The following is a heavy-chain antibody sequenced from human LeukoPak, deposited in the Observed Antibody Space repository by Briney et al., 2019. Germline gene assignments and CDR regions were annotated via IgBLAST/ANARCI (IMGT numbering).Heavy chain of an antibody. CDR3: ASWYDSSGHT. CDR2: ISSSSSTI. V-gene: IGHV3-48*02. D-gene: IGHD3-22*01. CDR1: GFTFSSYS. J-gene: IGHJ4*02. Sequence: GGSLRLSCAASGFTFSSYSMNWVRQAPGKGLEWASYISSSSSTIYYADSVKGRFTISRDNAKNSLYLQMNSLRDEDTAVYYCASWYDSSGHTWGQGTLVTVSS.